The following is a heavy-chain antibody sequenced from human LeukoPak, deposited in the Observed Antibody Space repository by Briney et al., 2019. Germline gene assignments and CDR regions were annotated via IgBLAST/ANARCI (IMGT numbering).Heavy chain of an antibody. V-gene: IGHV4-34*01. Sequence: SGTLSLTCAVYGGSFSGYYWSWIRQPPGKGLEWIGEINHSGSTNYTPSLKSRVTISVDTSKNQFSLKLSSVTAEDPAVYYFARGRKRWLQKRDAFHIWGQGTMVTVSS. D-gene: IGHD5-24*01. CDR2: INHSGST. CDR3: ARGRKRWLQKRDAFHI. CDR1: GGSFSGYY. J-gene: IGHJ3*02.